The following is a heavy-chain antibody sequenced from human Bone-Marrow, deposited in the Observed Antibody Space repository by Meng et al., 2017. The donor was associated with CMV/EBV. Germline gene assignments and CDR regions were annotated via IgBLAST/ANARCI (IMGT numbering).Heavy chain of an antibody. CDR2: ISSSGGNT. V-gene: IGHV3-23*01. D-gene: IGHD3-10*01. J-gene: IGHJ5*02. Sequence: GESLKISCAASGLSINIYAMSWVRQAPGKGLEWVSGISSSGGNTYYAGSVEGRFTISRDNSKNRLYLQMDSLRGEDTAVYYCAREVRSRGGFDPWGQGTLVTVSS. CDR3: AREVRSRGGFDP. CDR1: GLSINIYA.